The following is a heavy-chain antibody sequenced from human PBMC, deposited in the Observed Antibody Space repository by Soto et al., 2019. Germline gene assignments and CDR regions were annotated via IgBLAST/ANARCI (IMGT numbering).Heavy chain of an antibody. Sequence: PSETLSLTCTVSGGSISSGGYYWSWIRQHPGKGLEWIGYIYYSGSTYYNPSLKSRVTISVDTSKNQFSLKLSSVTAADTAVYYCARALKSSGDMVRGVKYWFDPWGQGTLVTVSS. J-gene: IGHJ5*02. CDR2: IYYSGST. CDR3: ARALKSSGDMVRGVKYWFDP. V-gene: IGHV4-31*03. D-gene: IGHD3-10*01. CDR1: GGSISSGGYY.